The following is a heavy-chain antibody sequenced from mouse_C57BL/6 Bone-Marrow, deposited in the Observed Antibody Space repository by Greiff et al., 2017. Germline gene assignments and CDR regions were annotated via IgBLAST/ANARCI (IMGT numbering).Heavy chain of an antibody. D-gene: IGHD2-4*01. J-gene: IGHJ3*01. Sequence: VQLQQSGAELARPGASVKMSCKASGYTFTSYTMHWVKQRPGQGLEWIGYINPSSGYTKYNQKFKDKATLTADKSSSTAYMQLSSLTAEDSAVYYCARLYYDYDGFAYWGEGTLVTVSA. CDR2: INPSSGYT. CDR3: ARLYYDYDGFAY. V-gene: IGHV1-4*01. CDR1: GYTFTSYT.